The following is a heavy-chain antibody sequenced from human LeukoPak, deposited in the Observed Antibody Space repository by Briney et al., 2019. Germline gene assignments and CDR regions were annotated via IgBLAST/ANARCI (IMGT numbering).Heavy chain of an antibody. Sequence: PSEPLSLTCTVSGGSISSYYWSWIRQPPGRGLEWIGFIYYSGSTNYNPSLKSRVTISVDTSKNQFFLKLSSVTAADTAVYYCVRGRGPWGYWGQGTLVTVSS. CDR3: VRGRGPWGY. D-gene: IGHD3-10*01. CDR2: IYYSGST. V-gene: IGHV4-59*08. J-gene: IGHJ4*02. CDR1: GGSISSYY.